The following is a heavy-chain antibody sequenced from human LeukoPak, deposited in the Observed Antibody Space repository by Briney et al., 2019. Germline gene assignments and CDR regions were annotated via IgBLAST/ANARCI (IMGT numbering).Heavy chain of an antibody. J-gene: IGHJ3*02. CDR3: ARLKGYGHLPDAFDI. V-gene: IGHV1-69*02. CDR2: IIPILGIA. CDR1: GGTFSSYT. Sequence: GASVKVSCKASGGTFSSYTISWVRQAPGQGLEWMGRIIPILGIANYAQKFQGIVTITADKPTSTAYMELSSLRSEDTAVYYCARLKGYGHLPDAFDIWGQGTMVTVSS. D-gene: IGHD4-17*01.